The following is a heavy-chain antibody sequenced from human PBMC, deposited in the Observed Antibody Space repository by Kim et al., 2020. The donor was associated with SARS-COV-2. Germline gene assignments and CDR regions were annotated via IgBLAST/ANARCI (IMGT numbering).Heavy chain of an antibody. V-gene: IGHV4-39*01. CDR2: IYYSGST. Sequence: SETLSLTCTVSGGSISSSSYYWGWIRQPPGKGLEWIGSIYYSGSTYYNPSLKSRVTISVDTSKNQFSLKLRSVTAADTAVYYCARQGGYYGSGSYYFDYWGQGTLVTVSS. CDR1: GGSISSSSYY. D-gene: IGHD3-10*01. J-gene: IGHJ4*02. CDR3: ARQGGYYGSGSYYFDY.